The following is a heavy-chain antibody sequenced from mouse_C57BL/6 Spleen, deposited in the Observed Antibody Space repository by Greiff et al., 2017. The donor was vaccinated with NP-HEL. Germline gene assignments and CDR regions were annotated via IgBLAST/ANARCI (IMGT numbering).Heavy chain of an antibody. CDR3: ARSGDFYGSSPWFAY. CDR2: IYPGDGDT. D-gene: IGHD1-1*01. Sequence: VQLQQSGPELVQPGASVKISCKASGYAFSSSWMNWVKQRPGKGLEWIGRIYPGDGDTNYNGKFTGKATLTADKSSSTAYMQLSSLTSEDSAVYFCARSGDFYGSSPWFAYWGQGTLVTVAA. CDR1: GYAFSSSW. V-gene: IGHV1-82*01. J-gene: IGHJ3*01.